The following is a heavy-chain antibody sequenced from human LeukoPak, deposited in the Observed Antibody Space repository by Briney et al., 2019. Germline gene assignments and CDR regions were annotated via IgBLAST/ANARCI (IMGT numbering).Heavy chain of an antibody. J-gene: IGHJ3*02. CDR1: GYTFTVYY. Sequence: GASVKVSFTASGYTFTVYYMHWVRQAPGQGLEWMGWINPNSGGTNYAKKFQGRVTITRDTSISTAYMELRRLRSDDTAVYYCARITERFGENAFDIWGQGTMVTVSS. D-gene: IGHD3-10*01. CDR2: INPNSGGT. V-gene: IGHV1-2*02. CDR3: ARITERFGENAFDI.